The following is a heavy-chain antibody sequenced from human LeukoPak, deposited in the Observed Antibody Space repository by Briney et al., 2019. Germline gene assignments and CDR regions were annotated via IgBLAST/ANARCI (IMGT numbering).Heavy chain of an antibody. CDR3: ARPGSITGGVDY. CDR1: GFTFSSYE. Sequence: PGGSLRLSCAASGFTFSSYEMNWVRQAPGKGLEWVSYISSSGSTIYYADSVKGRFTISRDNAKNSLYLQMNSLRAEDTAVYYCARPGSITGGVDYWGQGTLVTVSS. D-gene: IGHD3-10*01. CDR2: ISSSGSTI. V-gene: IGHV3-48*03. J-gene: IGHJ4*02.